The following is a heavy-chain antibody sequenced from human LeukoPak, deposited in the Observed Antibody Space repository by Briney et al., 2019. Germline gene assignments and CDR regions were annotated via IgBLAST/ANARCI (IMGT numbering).Heavy chain of an antibody. J-gene: IGHJ4*02. Sequence: SETLSLTCTVSGYSISSGYYWGWIRQPPGKGLEWIGSIYHSGSTYYNPSLKSRVTISVDTSKDQFSLKLSSVTAADTAVYYCATQTTDLDYWGQGTLVTVSS. CDR1: GYSISSGYY. V-gene: IGHV4-38-2*02. CDR3: ATQTTDLDY. CDR2: IYHSGST. D-gene: IGHD4-17*01.